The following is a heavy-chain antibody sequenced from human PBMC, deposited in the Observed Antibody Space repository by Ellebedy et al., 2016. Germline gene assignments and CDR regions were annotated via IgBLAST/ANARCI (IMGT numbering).Heavy chain of an antibody. CDR1: GFTFDDYT. Sequence: GESLKISXAASGFTFDDYTMHWVRQAPGKGLEWVSLISWDGGSTYYADSVKGRFTISRDNSKNSLYLQMNSLRTEDTALYYCAKDIGASGYYLYYYYGMDVWGQGTTVTVSS. D-gene: IGHD3-22*01. J-gene: IGHJ6*02. CDR3: AKDIGASGYYLYYYYGMDV. CDR2: ISWDGGST. V-gene: IGHV3-43*01.